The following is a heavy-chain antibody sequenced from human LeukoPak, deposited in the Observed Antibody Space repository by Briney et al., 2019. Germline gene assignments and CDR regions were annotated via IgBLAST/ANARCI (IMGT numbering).Heavy chain of an antibody. CDR3: AKDPAFDGYNLELFY. D-gene: IGHD5-24*01. CDR2: ISGSGGST. CDR1: GFTFSSYA. J-gene: IGHJ4*02. V-gene: IGHV3-23*01. Sequence: GGSLSLSCAASGFTFSSYAMSWVRQAPGKGLEWVSAISGSGGSTYYADSVKGRFTISRDNSKNTLYLQMNSLRAEDTAVYYCAKDPAFDGYNLELFYWGQGTLVTVSS.